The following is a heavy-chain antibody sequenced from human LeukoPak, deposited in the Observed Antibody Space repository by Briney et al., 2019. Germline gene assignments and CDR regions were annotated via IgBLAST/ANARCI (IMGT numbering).Heavy chain of an antibody. J-gene: IGHJ4*02. V-gene: IGHV4-59*12. CDR1: GGSISSYY. Sequence: SETLSLTCTVSGGSISSYYWSWIRQPPGKGLEWIGYIYHSGSTYYNPSLKSRVTISVDRSKNQFSLKLSSVTAADTAVYYCARAIGAAGTRTWGQGTLVTVSS. D-gene: IGHD6-13*01. CDR2: IYHSGST. CDR3: ARAIGAAGTRT.